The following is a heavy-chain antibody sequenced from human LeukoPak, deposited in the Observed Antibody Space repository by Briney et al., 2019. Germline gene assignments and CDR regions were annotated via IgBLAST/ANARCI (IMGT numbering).Heavy chain of an antibody. D-gene: IGHD3-22*01. J-gene: IGHJ3*02. CDR2: ISGSGGST. Sequence: GGSLRLSCVASGFTFDDYAMHWVRQAPGKGLEWVSAISGSGGSTYYADSVKGRFTISRDNSKNTLYLQMNSLRAEDTAVYYCAKGGSGYYRDAFDIWGQGTMVTVSS. CDR1: GFTFDDYA. V-gene: IGHV3-23*01. CDR3: AKGGSGYYRDAFDI.